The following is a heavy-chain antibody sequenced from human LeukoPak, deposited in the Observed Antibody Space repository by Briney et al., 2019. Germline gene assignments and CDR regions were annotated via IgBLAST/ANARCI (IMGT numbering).Heavy chain of an antibody. Sequence: ASVKVSCKSCGYTFTSYSMHCVRQAPGQGLEWMGIINPTDGSASYAQKFQGRVTMTRDMSTSTIYMELRSLRSDDRAVYFCARGHGSGSTNWFDPWGQGTLVTVSS. D-gene: IGHD3-10*01. CDR1: GYTFTSYS. CDR2: INPTDGSA. CDR3: ARGHGSGSTNWFDP. V-gene: IGHV1-46*01. J-gene: IGHJ5*02.